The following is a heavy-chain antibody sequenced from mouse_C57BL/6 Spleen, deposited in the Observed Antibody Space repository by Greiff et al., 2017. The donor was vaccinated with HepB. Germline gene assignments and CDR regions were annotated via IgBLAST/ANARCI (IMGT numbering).Heavy chain of an antibody. Sequence: VQLQQSGPELVKPGASVKISCKASGYAFSSSWMNWVKQRPGKGLEWIGRIYPGDGDTNYNGKFKGKATLTADKSSSTAYMQLSSLTSEDAAVYFCASCAAVVEYYFDYWGQGTTLTVSS. J-gene: IGHJ2*01. CDR3: ASCAAVVEYYFDY. D-gene: IGHD1-1*01. CDR2: IYPGDGDT. CDR1: GYAFSSSW. V-gene: IGHV1-82*01.